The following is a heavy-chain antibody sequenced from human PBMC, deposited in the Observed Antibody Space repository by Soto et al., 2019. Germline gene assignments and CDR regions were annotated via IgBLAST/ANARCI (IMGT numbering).Heavy chain of an antibody. J-gene: IGHJ5*02. CDR2: ITHSGST. CDR3: ARLGRQQLVRRNWFDL. Sequence: QVQLQQWGAGLLKPSETLSLTCAVYGGSFSSYYWSWIRQPPGKGLEWIGEITHSGSTNYNPSLKGRVTISVDTSKNQFSLKLSSVTAADTAVYYCARLGRQQLVRRNWFDLWGQGTLVTVSS. CDR1: GGSFSSYY. D-gene: IGHD6-13*01. V-gene: IGHV4-34*01.